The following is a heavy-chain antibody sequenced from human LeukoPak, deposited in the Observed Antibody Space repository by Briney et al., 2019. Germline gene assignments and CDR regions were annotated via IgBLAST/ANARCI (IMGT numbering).Heavy chain of an antibody. CDR2: IRYDGRNK. CDR3: ARESTTPYDFWSGYPLYYFDY. Sequence: GGSLRLSCAASGFTFSSYGMHWVRQAPGKGLEWVGFIRYDGRNKYYADFVKGRFTISRDNSKNTLYLQMNSLRAEDTAVYYCARESTTPYDFWSGYPLYYFDYWGQGTLVTVSS. V-gene: IGHV3-30*02. CDR1: GFTFSSYG. J-gene: IGHJ4*02. D-gene: IGHD3-3*01.